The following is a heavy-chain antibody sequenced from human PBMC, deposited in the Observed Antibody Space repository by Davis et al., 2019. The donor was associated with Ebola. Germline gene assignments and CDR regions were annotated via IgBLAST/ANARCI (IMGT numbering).Heavy chain of an antibody. CDR2: IYHSGST. Sequence: PSETLSLTCTVSGYSISSGYYWGWIQQPPGKGLEWIGSIYHSGSTYYNPSLKSRVTISVDTSKNQFSLKLSSVTAADTAVYYCAREYCSSTSCPTFDYWGQGTLVTVSS. J-gene: IGHJ4*02. D-gene: IGHD2-2*01. V-gene: IGHV4-38-2*02. CDR3: AREYCSSTSCPTFDY. CDR1: GYSISSGYY.